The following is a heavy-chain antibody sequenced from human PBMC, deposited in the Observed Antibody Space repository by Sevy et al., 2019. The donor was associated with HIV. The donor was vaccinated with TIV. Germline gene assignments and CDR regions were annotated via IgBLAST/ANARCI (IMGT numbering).Heavy chain of an antibody. CDR3: AAAAGTDILGYYFDS. Sequence: SETLSLTCTVSGGSVISSRWWSWFRQTPGKGLEWIGDMYHRVTTNYNPSLKSRLIISVDQSKNQFSLKLTSVISADTAVYYCAAAAGTDILGYYFDSWGQGSLVTVSS. V-gene: IGHV4-4*02. J-gene: IGHJ4*02. CDR1: GGSVISSRW. D-gene: IGHD6-25*01. CDR2: MYHRVTT.